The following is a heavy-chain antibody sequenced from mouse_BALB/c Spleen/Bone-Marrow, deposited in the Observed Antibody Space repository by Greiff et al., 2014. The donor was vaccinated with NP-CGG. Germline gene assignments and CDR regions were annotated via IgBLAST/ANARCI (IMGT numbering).Heavy chain of an antibody. CDR1: GFTFTDYY. J-gene: IGHJ4*01. V-gene: IGHV7-3*02. CDR3: ARDYYGNIYAMDY. D-gene: IGHD1-1*01. CDR2: IRNKSNGYTT. Sequence: EVQRVESGGGLVQPGGSLRLSCATSGFTFTDYYMSWVRQPPGKALEWLGSIRNKSNGYTTEYSASVKGRFTISRDNSQSILYLQMNTLRAEDSATYYCARDYYGNIYAMDYWGQGTLVTVSS.